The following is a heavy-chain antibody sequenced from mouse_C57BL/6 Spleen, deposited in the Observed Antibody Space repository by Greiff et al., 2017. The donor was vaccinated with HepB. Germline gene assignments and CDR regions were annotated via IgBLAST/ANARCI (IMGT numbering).Heavy chain of an antibody. CDR3: TTYYGSRKGFAY. Sequence: EVKLVESGAELVRPGASVKLSCTASGFNIKDDYMHWVKQRPEQGLEWIGWIDPENGDTEYASKFQGKATITADTSSNTAYLQLSSLTSEDTAVYYCTTYYGSRKGFAYWGQGTLVTVSA. CDR2: IDPENGDT. J-gene: IGHJ3*01. V-gene: IGHV14-4*01. D-gene: IGHD1-1*01. CDR1: GFNIKDDY.